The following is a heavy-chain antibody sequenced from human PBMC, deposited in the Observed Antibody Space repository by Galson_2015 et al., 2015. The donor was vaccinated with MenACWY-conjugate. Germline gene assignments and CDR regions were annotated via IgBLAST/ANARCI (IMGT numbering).Heavy chain of an antibody. J-gene: IGHJ4*02. CDR3: AKNRFGGRPYYFDY. CDR1: GFTFSTYG. CDR2: ISGSGTTK. D-gene: IGHD2-15*01. Sequence: SLRLSCAASGFTFSTYGLAWVRQAPGKGLEWVSAISGSGTTKYDADSVKGRVTISRDNSKNTLYLQMNSLRAEDTAVYYCAKNRFGGRPYYFDYWGQGTLVTVSS. V-gene: IGHV3-23*01.